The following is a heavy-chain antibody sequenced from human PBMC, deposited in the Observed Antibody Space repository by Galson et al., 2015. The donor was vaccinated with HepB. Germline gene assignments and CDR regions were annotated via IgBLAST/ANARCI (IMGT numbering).Heavy chain of an antibody. V-gene: IGHV1-46*01. CDR2: INPSGGST. Sequence: SVKVSCKASGYTFTSYYMHWVRQAPGQGLEWMGLINPSGGSTSYAQKFQGRVTMTRDTSTSTVYMELSSLRSEDTAVYYCARVRGVINYYYYYGMDVWGQGTTVTVSS. CDR3: ARVRGVINYYYYYGMDV. D-gene: IGHD3-10*01. J-gene: IGHJ6*02. CDR1: GYTFTSYY.